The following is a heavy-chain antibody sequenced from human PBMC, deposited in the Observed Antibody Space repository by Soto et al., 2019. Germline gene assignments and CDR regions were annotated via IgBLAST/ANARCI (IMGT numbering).Heavy chain of an antibody. Sequence: QVQLVESGGGVVQPGRSLRLSCAASGFTFSSYGMHWVRQAPGKGLEWVAVIGYDGSNKYYADSVKGRFTISRDNSKNTLYLQMNSLRAEDTAVYYCARDFVSHFDYWGQGTLVTVSS. CDR2: IGYDGSNK. J-gene: IGHJ4*02. V-gene: IGHV3-33*01. CDR1: GFTFSSYG. D-gene: IGHD2-21*01. CDR3: ARDFVSHFDY.